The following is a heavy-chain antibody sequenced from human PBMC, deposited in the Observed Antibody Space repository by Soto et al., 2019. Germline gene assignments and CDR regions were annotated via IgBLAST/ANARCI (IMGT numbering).Heavy chain of an antibody. Sequence: PGGSMRLSCAASGFNFSSYSMNWVRQDPGKGLEWVSYISSSSSTIYYADSVKGRFTISRDNAKNSLYLQMNSLRDEDTAVYYCARIIWFEEKPQFRGSYYYGMDVWGQGTTVTVSS. CDR1: GFNFSSYS. J-gene: IGHJ6*02. CDR3: ARIIWFEEKPQFRGSYYYGMDV. CDR2: ISSSSSTI. D-gene: IGHD3-10*01. V-gene: IGHV3-48*02.